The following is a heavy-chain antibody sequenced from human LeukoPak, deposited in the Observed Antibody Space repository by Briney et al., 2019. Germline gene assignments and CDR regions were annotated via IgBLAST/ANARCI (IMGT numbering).Heavy chain of an antibody. CDR3: ARDDTVTTRVGFID. V-gene: IGHV3-7*01. CDR2: IKQDGSEK. Sequence: GGSLRLSCAASGFTFSSYWMSGVRQAPGKGREGVANIKQDGSEKYYVDSVKGRFTISRDNAKNSLYLQMNSLRAEDTAVYYCARDDTVTTRVGFIDWGQGTLVTVSS. CDR1: GFTFSSYW. D-gene: IGHD4-17*01. J-gene: IGHJ4*02.